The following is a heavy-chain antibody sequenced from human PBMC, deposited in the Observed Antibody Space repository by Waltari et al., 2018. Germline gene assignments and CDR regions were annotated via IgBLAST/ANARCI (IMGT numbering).Heavy chain of an antibody. CDR3: ARDRQSDYLPYYFDY. J-gene: IGHJ4*02. Sequence: QLQLQESGPGLVKPSETLSLTCTVSGGSISSSSYYWGWLRQPPGKGLEWIGIIYYSGSTYYNPSLKSRVTISVDTSKNQFSLKLSSVTAADTAVYYCARDRQSDYLPYYFDYWGQGTLVTVSS. V-gene: IGHV4-39*07. CDR1: GGSISSSSYY. CDR2: IYYSGST. D-gene: IGHD4-17*01.